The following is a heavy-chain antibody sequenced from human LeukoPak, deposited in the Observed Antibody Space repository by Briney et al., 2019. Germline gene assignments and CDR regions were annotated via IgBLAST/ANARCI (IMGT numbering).Heavy chain of an antibody. Sequence: GGSLRLSCAASRVTFSNNWMSWVRQVPGKGLEWVAHIKQDGSETYYVDSVKGRFTISRDNAKNSLYLQMDSLRAEDTAVYYCAYSYGYAFDIWGQGTMVIVSA. CDR2: IKQDGSET. CDR1: RVTFSNNW. CDR3: AYSYGYAFDI. V-gene: IGHV3-7*03. D-gene: IGHD5-18*01. J-gene: IGHJ3*02.